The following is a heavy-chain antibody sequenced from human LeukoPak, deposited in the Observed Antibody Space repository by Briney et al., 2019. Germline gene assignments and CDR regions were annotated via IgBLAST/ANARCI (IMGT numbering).Heavy chain of an antibody. CDR2: ISGSGGST. J-gene: IGHJ4*02. D-gene: IGHD1-26*01. CDR3: AKDRSGSYYVVFDY. Sequence: PGGSLRLSCAASGFTFSGYAMSWVRQAPGKGLEWVSAISGSGGSTYYADSVKGRFTNSRDNSKNTLYLQMNSLRAEDTAVYYCAKDRSGSYYVVFDYWGQGTLVTVSS. CDR1: GFTFSGYA. V-gene: IGHV3-23*01.